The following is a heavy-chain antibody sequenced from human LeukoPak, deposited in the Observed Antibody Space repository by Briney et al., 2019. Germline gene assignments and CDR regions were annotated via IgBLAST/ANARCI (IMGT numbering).Heavy chain of an antibody. V-gene: IGHV4-59*11. J-gene: IGHJ6*03. CDR3: ARDIAARPSKIPKYYYYMDV. D-gene: IGHD6-6*01. CDR2: IYYSGST. Sequence: SETLSLTCTVSGGSISSHYWNWIRQPPGKGLEWIGYIYYSGSTNYNPSLKSRVTISVDTSKNQFSLKLSSVTAADTAVYYCARDIAARPSKIPKYYYYMDVWGKGTTVTVSS. CDR1: GGSISSHY.